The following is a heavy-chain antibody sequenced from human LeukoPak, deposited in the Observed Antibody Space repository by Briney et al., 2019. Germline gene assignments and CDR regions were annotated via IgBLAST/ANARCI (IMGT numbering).Heavy chain of an antibody. CDR3: AREGHTSGYCGTFDV. CDR2: MSYDGFSK. Sequence: GGSLRLSCVASGIAFSNSIMHWVRQAPGKGLEWVSAMSYDGFSKYYADSMKGRLTISRDDSKNTVYLQMKNLRPEDTAVYYCAREGHTSGYCGTFDVWGQGTTVAVS. CDR1: GIAFSNSI. J-gene: IGHJ3*01. D-gene: IGHD3-22*01. V-gene: IGHV3-30*04.